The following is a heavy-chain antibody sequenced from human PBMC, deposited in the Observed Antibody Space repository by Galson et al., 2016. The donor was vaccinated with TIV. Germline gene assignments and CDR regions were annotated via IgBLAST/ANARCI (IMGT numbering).Heavy chain of an antibody. V-gene: IGHV2-5*02. Sequence: PALVKPTQTLTLTCTFSGVSFITSGMGVGWIRQPPGKALEWLATIYWDNDKRYSPSLKSRLTITKDTSKNQVVLTMTNMDPADTATYYRGHTLPYSASWYELPCGQGTLVTVSS. CDR3: GHTLPYSASWYELP. J-gene: IGHJ1*01. CDR1: GVSFITSGMG. D-gene: IGHD6-13*01. CDR2: IYWDNDK.